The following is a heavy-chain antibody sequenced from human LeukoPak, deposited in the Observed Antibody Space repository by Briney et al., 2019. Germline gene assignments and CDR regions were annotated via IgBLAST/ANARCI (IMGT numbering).Heavy chain of an antibody. J-gene: IGHJ4*02. CDR3: AGQNVPTPHDY. CDR2: ISTAGTT. Sequence: SETLSLTCTVAVGSISSGGYYWSWIRQPPGKGLEWIAYISTAGTTYYNPPLKSRVTISLDRSKNQFSLNLTSITAADTAVYYCAGQNVPTPHDYWGQGTQVTVSS. V-gene: IGHV4-30-2*01. CDR1: VGSISSGGYY. D-gene: IGHD2-2*01.